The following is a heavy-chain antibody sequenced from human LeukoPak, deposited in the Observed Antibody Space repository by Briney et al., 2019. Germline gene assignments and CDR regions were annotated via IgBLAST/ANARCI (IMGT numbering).Heavy chain of an antibody. CDR2: ITSNSATI. Sequence: PGGSLRLSCAVSGFTFSVYSMKWVRQPPGMELEWVSYITSNSATIQYADSVKGRFTISRDNAKNSLSLQMNSLRDEDTAVYYCARSVGGHFDYWGQGMLVTVSS. CDR1: GFTFSVYS. CDR3: ARSVGGHFDY. J-gene: IGHJ4*02. D-gene: IGHD3-16*01. V-gene: IGHV3-48*02.